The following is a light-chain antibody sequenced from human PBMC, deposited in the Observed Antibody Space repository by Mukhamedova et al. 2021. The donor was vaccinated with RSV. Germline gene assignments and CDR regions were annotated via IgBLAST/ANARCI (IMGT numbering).Light chain of an antibody. Sequence: MGSQSVSSNYLAWYQQTPGQAPRLLIYGASSRATGIPDRFSGSESGTDFTLTISRLEPEDFAVYYCQQYGSSPYTFGQGTKLEI. CDR1: QSVSSNY. CDR3: QQYGSSPYT. V-gene: IGKV3-20*01. J-gene: IGKJ2*01. CDR2: GAS.